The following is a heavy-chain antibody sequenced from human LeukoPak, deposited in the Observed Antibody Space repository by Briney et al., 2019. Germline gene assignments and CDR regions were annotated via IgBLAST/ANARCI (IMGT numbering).Heavy chain of an antibody. J-gene: IGHJ4*02. CDR2: ISYDGSNK. CDR1: GFTFSSYG. D-gene: IGHD5-18*01. V-gene: IGHV3-30*18. CDR3: AKDQLRYSYGPYYFDY. Sequence: GGSLRLSCAASGFTFSSYGMHWVRRAPGKGLEWVAVISYDGSNKYYADSVKGRFTISRDNSKNTLYLQMNSLRAEDTAVYYCAKDQLRYSYGPYYFDYWGQGTLVTVSS.